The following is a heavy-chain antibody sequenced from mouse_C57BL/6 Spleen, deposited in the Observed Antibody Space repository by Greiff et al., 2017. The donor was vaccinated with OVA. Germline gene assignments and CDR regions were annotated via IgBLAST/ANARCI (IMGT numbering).Heavy chain of an antibody. D-gene: IGHD1-1*01. CDR2: ISGGGGNT. CDR1: GFTFSSYT. J-gene: IGHJ4*01. Sequence: EVQRVESGGGLVKPGGSLKLSCAASGFTFSSYTMSWVRQTPEKRLEWVATISGGGGNTYYPDSVKGRFTISRDNAKNTLYLQMSSLRSEDTALYYCARQRRGGYYFDYWGQGTSVTVSS. V-gene: IGHV5-9*01. CDR3: ARQRRGGYYFDY.